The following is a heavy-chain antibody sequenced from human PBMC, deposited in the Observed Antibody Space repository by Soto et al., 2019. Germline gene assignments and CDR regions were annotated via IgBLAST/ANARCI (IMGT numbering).Heavy chain of an antibody. CDR1: GGSFSGYY. V-gene: IGHV4-34*01. D-gene: IGHD1-26*01. J-gene: IGHJ6*02. CDR2: INHSGST. CDR3: ADRGSYYYGMDV. Sequence: PSETLSLTCAVYGGSFSGYYWSWIRRPPGKGLEWIGEINHSGSTNYNPSLKSRVTISVDTSKNQFSLKLSSVTAADTAVYYCADRGSYYYGMDVRGQGTTVTVSS.